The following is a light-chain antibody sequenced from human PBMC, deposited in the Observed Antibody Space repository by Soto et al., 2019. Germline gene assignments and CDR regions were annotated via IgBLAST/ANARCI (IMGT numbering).Light chain of an antibody. Sequence: QSALTQPASVSGSPGQSITISCTGSSSDVGGYNYVSCYQQHPGKAPKLMIYEVSNRPSGVSNRFSGSKSGNTASLTISGLQAEDEADYYSSSYTRTTLVVFGGGTKLTVL. V-gene: IGLV2-14*01. J-gene: IGLJ2*01. CDR1: SSDVGGYNY. CDR3: SSYTRTTLVV. CDR2: EVS.